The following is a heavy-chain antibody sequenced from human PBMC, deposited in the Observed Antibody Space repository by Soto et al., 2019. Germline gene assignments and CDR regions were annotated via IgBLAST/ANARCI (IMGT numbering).Heavy chain of an antibody. CDR3: AGTTSLQWYYMDV. CDR2: TYYRSRWYN. CDR1: GDSVSSNSAA. D-gene: IGHD1-7*01. J-gene: IGHJ6*03. Sequence: PSQTLSLTCAISGDSVSSNSAAWNWIRQSPSGGLEWLGRTYYRSRWYNDYAVSVRSRITINPDTSENQFSLHLNSVTPEDTAVDYCAGTTSLQWYYMDVWGKGTTVTVS. V-gene: IGHV6-1*01.